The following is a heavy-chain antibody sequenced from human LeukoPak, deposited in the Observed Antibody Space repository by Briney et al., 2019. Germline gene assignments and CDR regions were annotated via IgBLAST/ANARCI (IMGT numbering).Heavy chain of an antibody. J-gene: IGHJ4*02. CDR1: GYTFTSYY. V-gene: IGHV1-46*01. CDR3: ARAGCGYGYDY. CDR2: INPSGGST. D-gene: IGHD5-18*01. Sequence: ASVKVSCKASGYTFTSYYMHWVRQAPGQGLEWMGIINPSGGSTNYAQKFQGRVTMTRDTSTSTVYMELSSLRSEDTAVYYCARAGCGYGYDYWGQGTLVTVSS.